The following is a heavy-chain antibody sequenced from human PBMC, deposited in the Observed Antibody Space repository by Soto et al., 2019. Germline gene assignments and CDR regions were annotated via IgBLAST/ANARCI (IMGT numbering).Heavy chain of an antibody. Sequence: SVKVSCKVAGYTLTELSMHWVRQAPGKGLEWMGGFDPEDGETIYAQKFQGRVTMTEDTSTDTAYMELSSLRSEDTAVYYCATAEPRYYDFWSGYPRAAFDIWGQGTMVTVSS. CDR3: ATAEPRYYDFWSGYPRAAFDI. J-gene: IGHJ3*02. CDR2: FDPEDGET. V-gene: IGHV1-24*01. CDR1: GYTLTELS. D-gene: IGHD3-3*01.